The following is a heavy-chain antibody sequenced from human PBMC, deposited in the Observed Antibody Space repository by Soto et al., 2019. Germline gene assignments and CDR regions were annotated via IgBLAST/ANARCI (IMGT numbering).Heavy chain of an antibody. Sequence: QVQLVQSGAEVKKPGASVKVSCKASGYTFTSYGISWVRQAPGQGLEWMGWISAYNGNSNYAQKLQGRVIMTTDTSTSTAYMELRSLRSDDTAVYYCARDEVLRYYYDSSGFDLWGRGTLVTVSS. CDR1: GYTFTSYG. V-gene: IGHV1-18*01. CDR3: ARDEVLRYYYDSSGFDL. D-gene: IGHD3-22*01. CDR2: ISAYNGNS. J-gene: IGHJ2*01.